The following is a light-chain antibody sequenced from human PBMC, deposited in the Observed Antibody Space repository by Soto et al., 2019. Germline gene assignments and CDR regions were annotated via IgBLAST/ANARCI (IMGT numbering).Light chain of an antibody. CDR2: DAS. V-gene: IGKV1-5*01. CDR3: QQYKSLFT. J-gene: IGKJ2*01. Sequence: DIQMTQSPSTLSASVGDRVTITCRASQSITGWLAWYQQKPGKAPKLLIYDASTLETGVPSRFSGSESGTEFPLTISSLQPDAVATYYCQQYKSLFTFGQGTKLEIK. CDR1: QSITGW.